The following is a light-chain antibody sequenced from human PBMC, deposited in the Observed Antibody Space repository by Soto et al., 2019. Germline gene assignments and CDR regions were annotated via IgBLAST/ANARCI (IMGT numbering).Light chain of an antibody. Sequence: QSALTQPPSASGTPGQRVTISCSGSSSNIGSNTVNWYQQLPGTAPKLLIYSNNQRPSGVPDRFSGSKSGTSASLAISGLHSEDEADYYCAAWDDSLNGYVFETGTEVAV. V-gene: IGLV1-44*01. CDR1: SSNIGSNT. CDR2: SNN. J-gene: IGLJ1*01. CDR3: AAWDDSLNGYV.